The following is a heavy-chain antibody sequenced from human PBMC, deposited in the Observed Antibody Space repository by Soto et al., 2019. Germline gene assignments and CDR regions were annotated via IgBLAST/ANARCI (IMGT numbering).Heavy chain of an antibody. D-gene: IGHD2-21*01. CDR2: ILYDGSKE. CDR3: AKGLALMADH. V-gene: IGHV3-30*18. Sequence: GGALRLSCTDSGFIFNAYVMDWVRQAPGKGLEWVARILYDGSKEYYADPVKGRFTISRDNSKNTLYLQMDRLRVEDTAVYFCAKGLALMADHWGQGTPVTVSS. J-gene: IGHJ4*02. CDR1: GFIFNAYV.